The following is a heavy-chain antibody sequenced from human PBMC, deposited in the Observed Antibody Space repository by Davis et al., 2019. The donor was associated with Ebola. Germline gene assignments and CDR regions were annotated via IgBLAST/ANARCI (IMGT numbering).Heavy chain of an antibody. D-gene: IGHD3-3*01. CDR3: ARQSHHFLSGPRTWFDP. J-gene: IGHJ5*02. Sequence: GESLKISCQASGYSFTSYWIGWVRQMPGKGLEWMGLIYPGDSDPIYSPSFQGQVPISADKSIRTAYLQWNSLKASDTGIYYCARQSHHFLSGPRTWFDPWGQGTLVTVSS. CDR1: GYSFTSYW. CDR2: IYPGDSDP. V-gene: IGHV5-51*01.